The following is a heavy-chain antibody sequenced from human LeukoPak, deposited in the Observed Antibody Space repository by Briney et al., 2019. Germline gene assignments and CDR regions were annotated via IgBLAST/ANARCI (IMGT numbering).Heavy chain of an antibody. CDR1: GYTLTELS. Sequence: ASVKVSCKVSGYTLTELSMHWVRQAPGKGLEWMGGFDPEDGETIYAQKFQGRVTMTEDTSTDTAYMELSSLRPEDAAVYYCATVPEYYCSGGSCYRVELEAFDPWGQGTLVTVSS. CDR2: FDPEDGET. J-gene: IGHJ5*02. D-gene: IGHD2-15*01. CDR3: ATVPEYYCSGGSCYRVELEAFDP. V-gene: IGHV1-24*01.